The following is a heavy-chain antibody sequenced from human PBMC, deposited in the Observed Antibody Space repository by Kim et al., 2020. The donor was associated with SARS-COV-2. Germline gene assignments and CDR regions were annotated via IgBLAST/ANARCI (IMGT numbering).Heavy chain of an antibody. CDR3: AKVRAITIFGVVIDYFDY. V-gene: IGHV3-23*01. Sequence: KGRFTISRDNSKNTLYLQMNSLRAEDTAVYYCAKVRAITIFGVVIDYFDYWGQGTLVTVSS. D-gene: IGHD3-3*01. J-gene: IGHJ4*02.